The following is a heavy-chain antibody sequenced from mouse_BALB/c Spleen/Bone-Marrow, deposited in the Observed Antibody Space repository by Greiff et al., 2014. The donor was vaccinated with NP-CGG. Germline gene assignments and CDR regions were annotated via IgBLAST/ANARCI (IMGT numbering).Heavy chain of an antibody. D-gene: IGHD2-4*01. V-gene: IGHV2-9*02. CDR1: GLSLTSYG. CDR3: ARDPIYYDYDWYFDV. J-gene: IGHJ1*01. CDR2: IWAGGST. Sequence: QVQLQQSGPGLVAPSQSLSITCTVSGLSLTSYGVHWVRQPPGKGLEWLGVIWAGGSTNYNSALMSRLSISKDNSKSQVFLKMNSPQTDDTAMYYCARDPIYYDYDWYFDVWGAGTTVTVSS.